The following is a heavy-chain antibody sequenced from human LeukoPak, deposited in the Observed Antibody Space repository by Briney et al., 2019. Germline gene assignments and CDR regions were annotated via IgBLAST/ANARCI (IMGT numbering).Heavy chain of an antibody. Sequence: SVKVSCKASGYTFTSYGISWVRQAPGQGLEWMGGIIPIFGTANYAQKFQGRVTITTDESTSTAYMELSSLRSEDTAVYYCARGPLGVVYYYYMDVWGKGTTVTVSS. J-gene: IGHJ6*03. D-gene: IGHD3-3*01. CDR3: ARGPLGVVYYYYMDV. CDR1: GYTFTSYG. V-gene: IGHV1-69*05. CDR2: IIPIFGTA.